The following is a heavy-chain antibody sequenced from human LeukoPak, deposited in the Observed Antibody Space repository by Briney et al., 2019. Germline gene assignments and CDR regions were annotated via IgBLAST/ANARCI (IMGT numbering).Heavy chain of an antibody. CDR2: IYYSGST. D-gene: IGHD6-19*01. CDR3: ARDGDSSGWYGYYFDY. CDR1: GGSISSYY. J-gene: IGHJ4*02. Sequence: SETLSLTCTVSGGSISSYYWSWIRQSPGKGLEWIGYIYYSGSTNYNPSLKSRVTISVDTSKNQFSLKLSSVTAADTAVYYCARDGDSSGWYGYYFDYWGQGTLVTVSS. V-gene: IGHV4-59*01.